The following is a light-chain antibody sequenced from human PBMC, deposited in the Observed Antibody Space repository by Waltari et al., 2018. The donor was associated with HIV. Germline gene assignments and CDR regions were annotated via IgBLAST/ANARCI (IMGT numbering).Light chain of an antibody. J-gene: IGLJ2*01. Sequence: SYDLTQAPSLSVSPGQAAKILCSGFNLSNNYVSWYQQKPGQSPLLLTFQDRKRPSGIPGRFSGSSSGNTATLTISGTQSVDEADYFCQAWGNNTVVFGGGTKLTVL. CDR3: QAWGNNTVV. CDR1: NLSNNY. CDR2: QDR. V-gene: IGLV3-1*01.